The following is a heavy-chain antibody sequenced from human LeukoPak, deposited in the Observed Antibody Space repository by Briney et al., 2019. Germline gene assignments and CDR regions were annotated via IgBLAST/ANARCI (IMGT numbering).Heavy chain of an antibody. CDR1: GGSFSGYY. J-gene: IGHJ4*02. V-gene: IGHV4-34*01. CDR2: INHSGST. Sequence: SETLSLTCAVYGGSFSGYYWSWIRQPPGKGLEWIGEINHSGSTNYNPSLKSRVTISVDTSKNQFSLKLSSVTAADTAVYYCARGHLGRHFEWGQGTLVTVSS. CDR3: ARGHLGRHFE. D-gene: IGHD3-3*02.